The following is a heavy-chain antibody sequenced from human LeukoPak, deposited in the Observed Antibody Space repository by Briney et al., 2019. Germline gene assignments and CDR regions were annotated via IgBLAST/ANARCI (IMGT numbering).Heavy chain of an antibody. CDR3: AVTMYYYDSSGYYYGGAFDI. CDR1: GYTFTGYY. Sequence: ASVKVSCKASGYTFTGYYMHWVRQAPGQGLAWMGWINPNSGGTNYAQKFQGRVTMTRDTSISTAYMELSRLRSDDTAVYYCAVTMYYYDSSGYYYGGAFDIWGQGTMVTVSS. V-gene: IGHV1-2*02. J-gene: IGHJ3*02. D-gene: IGHD3-22*01. CDR2: INPNSGGT.